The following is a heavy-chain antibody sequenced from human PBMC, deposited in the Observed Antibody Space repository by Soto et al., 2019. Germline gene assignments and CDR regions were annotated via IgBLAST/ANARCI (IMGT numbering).Heavy chain of an antibody. Sequence: EVQLVESGGGLVKPGGSLRLSCAASGFTFSSYNMNWVRQAPGTGLEWVSSISSSSSYIYYADSVKGRFTISRDNAKNSLYLQMNSLIAEDTAVYYCARDSGSSWPRYGMDVWGQGTTVTVSS. CDR2: ISSSSSYI. J-gene: IGHJ6*02. CDR3: ARDSGSSWPRYGMDV. D-gene: IGHD6-13*01. CDR1: GFTFSSYN. V-gene: IGHV3-21*01.